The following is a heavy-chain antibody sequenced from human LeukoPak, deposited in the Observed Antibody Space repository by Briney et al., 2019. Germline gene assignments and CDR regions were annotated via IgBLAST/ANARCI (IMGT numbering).Heavy chain of an antibody. V-gene: IGHV4-59*01. CDR2: IYYSGST. J-gene: IGHJ4*02. Sequence: SETLSLTCTVSGGSISSYYWSWIRQPPGKGLEWIGYIYYSGSTNYNPSLKSRVTISVDTSKDQFSLKLSSVTAADTAVYYCARGYGDYDYWGQGTLVTVSS. CDR1: GGSISSYY. CDR3: ARGYGDYDY. D-gene: IGHD4-17*01.